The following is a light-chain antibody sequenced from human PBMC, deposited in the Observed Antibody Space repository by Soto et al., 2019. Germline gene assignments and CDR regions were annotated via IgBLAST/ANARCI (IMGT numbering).Light chain of an antibody. CDR3: PQYTSWPYT. Sequence: EIVMMQSPATLSVSPRERATLSCRASQALGHNLAWYQHKPGQAPRLLIYGASTRATGVPVRFSGSGSETEFTLSLSSLQSDDLAVYYCPQYTSWPYTCGQGNKLEIE. V-gene: IGKV3-15*01. J-gene: IGKJ2*01. CDR1: QALGHN. CDR2: GAS.